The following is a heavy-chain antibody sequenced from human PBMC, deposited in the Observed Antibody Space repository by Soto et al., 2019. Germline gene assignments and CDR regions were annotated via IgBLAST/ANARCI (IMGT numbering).Heavy chain of an antibody. V-gene: IGHV1-18*01. D-gene: IGHD3-22*01. CDR1: GYTFTSYG. Sequence: ASVKVSCKASGYTFTSYGISWVRQAPGQGLEWMGWISAYNGNTNYAQKLQGRVTMTTDTSTSTAYMELRSLRSDDTAVYYCARSYYYDSSGYYLPWGPGTLVTVSS. CDR2: ISAYNGNT. J-gene: IGHJ5*02. CDR3: ARSYYYDSSGYYLP.